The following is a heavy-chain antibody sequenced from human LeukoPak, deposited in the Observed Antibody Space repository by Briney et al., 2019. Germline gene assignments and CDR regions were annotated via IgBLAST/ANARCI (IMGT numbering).Heavy chain of an antibody. V-gene: IGHV1-2*02. D-gene: IGHD6-19*01. CDR2: INPNSGGT. CDR1: GGTFSSYA. J-gene: IGHJ4*02. CDR3: AREFSSGWYGIDY. Sequence: GSSVKVSCKASGGTFSSYAISWVRQAPGQGLEWMGWINPNSGGTNYAQKFQGRVTMTRDTSISTAYMELSRLRSDDTAVYYCAREFSSGWYGIDYWGQGTLVTVSS.